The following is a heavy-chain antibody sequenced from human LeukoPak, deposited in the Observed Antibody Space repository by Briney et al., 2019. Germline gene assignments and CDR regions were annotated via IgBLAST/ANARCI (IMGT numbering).Heavy chain of an antibody. CDR1: GGSISSSSYY. Sequence: PSETPSLTCTISGGSISSSSYYWGWIRQPPGKGLEWIGSIYYSGSTYYNPSLKSRVTISVDTSKNQFSLKLSSVTAADTAVYYCARHVRGVTNFDYWGQGTLVTVSS. J-gene: IGHJ4*02. CDR3: ARHVRGVTNFDY. V-gene: IGHV4-39*01. D-gene: IGHD3-10*01. CDR2: IYYSGST.